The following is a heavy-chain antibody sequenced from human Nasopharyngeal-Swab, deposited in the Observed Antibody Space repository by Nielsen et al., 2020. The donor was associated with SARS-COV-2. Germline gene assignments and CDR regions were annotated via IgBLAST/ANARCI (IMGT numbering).Heavy chain of an antibody. CDR3: ARVAIAARDIDY. CDR2: IKQDGSEK. J-gene: IGHJ4*02. V-gene: IGHV3-7*05. D-gene: IGHD6-6*01. Sequence: VGQAAGKGLEWVANIKQDGSEKYYVDSVKGRFTISRDNAKNSLYLQMSSLRAEDTAVYYCARVAIAARDIDYWGQGTLVTVSS.